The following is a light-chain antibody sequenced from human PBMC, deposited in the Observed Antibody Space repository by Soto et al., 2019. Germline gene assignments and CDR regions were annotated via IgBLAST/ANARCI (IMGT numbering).Light chain of an antibody. Sequence: DIHLTQSPSSLSAAVVDRLTITFLASQAILTYLNWLQQKAGKAPEVLIYDASGLRSGVPSRFTGSGSATDFTLTITSLQREDFATFYCQQSYSTPITFGQGTRLEIK. CDR3: QQSYSTPIT. V-gene: IGKV1-39*01. J-gene: IGKJ5*01. CDR1: QAILTY. CDR2: DAS.